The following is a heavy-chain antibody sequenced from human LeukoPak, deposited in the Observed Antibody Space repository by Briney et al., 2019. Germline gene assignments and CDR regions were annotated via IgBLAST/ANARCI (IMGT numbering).Heavy chain of an antibody. D-gene: IGHD2-2*01. V-gene: IGHV1-2*02. CDR3: ARGDIVVVPYYYYMDV. CDR1: GYTFAGYY. Sequence: ASVKVSCKASGYTFAGYYMHWVRQAPGQGLEWMGWINPNSGGTNYAQKFQGRVAMTRDTSISTAYMELSRLRSDDTAVYYCARGDIVVVPYYYYMDVWGKGTTVTVSS. J-gene: IGHJ6*03. CDR2: INPNSGGT.